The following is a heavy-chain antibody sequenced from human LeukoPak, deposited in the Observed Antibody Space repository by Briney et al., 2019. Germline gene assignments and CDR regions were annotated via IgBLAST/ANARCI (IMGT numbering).Heavy chain of an antibody. D-gene: IGHD6-19*01. J-gene: IGHJ4*02. V-gene: IGHV3-23*01. Sequence: GGSLRLSCAASGFTFSSDSMSWVRQAPGKGLEWVAAINGSGGRTFYADSVKGRFTISRDKSKNTLYLQMSSLRAEDTAVYYCGKNSGWLAHFDYWGQGTLVTVSS. CDR2: INGSGGRT. CDR3: GKNSGWLAHFDY. CDR1: GFTFSSDS.